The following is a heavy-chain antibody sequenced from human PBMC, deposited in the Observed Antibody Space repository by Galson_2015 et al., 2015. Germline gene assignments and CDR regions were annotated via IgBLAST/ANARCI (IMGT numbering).Heavy chain of an antibody. J-gene: IGHJ4*02. CDR3: TRTVVTVGFDI. V-gene: IGHV3-53*01. CDR1: GFSVSDNF. D-gene: IGHD4-23*01. Sequence: SLRLSCAVSGFSVSDNFVSWVRQAQGKGLEWVSVIHSGGNTYYADSVKGRFTISRDRSKNTLDLQMNSLRGEDTAVYFCTRTVVTVGFDIWGQGTLVTVPS. CDR2: IHSGGNT.